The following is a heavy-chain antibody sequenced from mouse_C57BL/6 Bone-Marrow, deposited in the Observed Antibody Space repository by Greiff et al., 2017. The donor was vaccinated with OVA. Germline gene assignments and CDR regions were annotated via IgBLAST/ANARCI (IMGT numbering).Heavy chain of an antibody. CDR1: GFTFSDYG. D-gene: IGHD1-1*02. J-gene: IGHJ3*01. CDR2: ISSGSSTI. CDR3: ARGLSLFAY. V-gene: IGHV5-17*01. Sequence: EVKVVESGGGLVKPGGSLKLSCAASGFTFSDYGMHWVRQAPEKGLEWVAYISSGSSTIYYADTVKGRFTISRDNAKNTLFLQMTSLRSEDTAMYYCARGLSLFAYWGQGTLVTVSA.